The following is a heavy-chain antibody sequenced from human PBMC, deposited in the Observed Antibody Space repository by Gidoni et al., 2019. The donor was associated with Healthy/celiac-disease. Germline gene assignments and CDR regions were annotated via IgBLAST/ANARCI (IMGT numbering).Heavy chain of an antibody. CDR1: CYTLTRSG. J-gene: IGHJ4*02. D-gene: IGHD3-22*01. CDR2: ISAYNGNT. CDR3: ARRAYYYASSGYLGGDY. V-gene: IGHV1-18*01. Sequence: QVQLVQSGAEVKKPGAAVKVACKASCYTLTRSGIRWVRQAPGQGLEWMGWISAYNGNTNNAQKLQGRVTMTTDTSTITAYIELMSLRSDDTAVYYCARRAYYYASSGYLGGDYWGQGTLVTVSS.